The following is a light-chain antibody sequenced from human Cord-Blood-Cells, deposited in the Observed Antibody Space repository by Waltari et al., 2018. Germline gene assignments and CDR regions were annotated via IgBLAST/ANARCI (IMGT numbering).Light chain of an antibody. V-gene: IGLV3-1*01. CDR2: QDS. J-gene: IGLJ1*01. Sequence: YELTQPPSVSVSPGQTASITCSGDKLGDKYACWYQQKPGQSPVLVIYQDSKRPSGIPERFSGSNSGNTATLTISGTQAMDEADYYCQAWDSSTASYVFGTGTKVTVL. CDR1: KLGDKY. CDR3: QAWDSSTASYV.